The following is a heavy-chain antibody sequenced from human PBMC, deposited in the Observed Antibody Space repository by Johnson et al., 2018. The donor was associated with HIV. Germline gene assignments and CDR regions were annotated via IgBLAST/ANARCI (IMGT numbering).Heavy chain of an antibody. CDR3: ARSKDCSGGSCPDGFDI. Sequence: QVQLVESGGGLVKPGGSLRLSCVASGFIFSDYYMSWIRQAPGKGLEWVSYISFSDSTIYSADSVQGRFTISRDTAKNSLYLHMNSLRAEDTAVYYCARSKDCSGGSCPDGFDIWGQGTMVIVS. CDR1: GFIFSDYY. D-gene: IGHD2-15*01. V-gene: IGHV3-11*04. J-gene: IGHJ3*02. CDR2: ISFSDSTI.